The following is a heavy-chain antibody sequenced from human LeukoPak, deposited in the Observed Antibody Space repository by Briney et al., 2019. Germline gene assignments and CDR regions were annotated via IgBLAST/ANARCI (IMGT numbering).Heavy chain of an antibody. CDR2: IRHDGREK. J-gene: IGHJ4*02. CDR1: GLTFSGQW. D-gene: IGHD3-16*02. V-gene: IGHV3-7*01. CDR3: GYTNNFYH. Sequence: PGESLRLSCVASGLTFSGQWLNWVRQAPGQGLEWVANIRHDGREKYYVDSVKGRFTISRDDGQNSLSLHMNSVRAEDTAVYYCGYTNNFYHWGQGALVVVSS.